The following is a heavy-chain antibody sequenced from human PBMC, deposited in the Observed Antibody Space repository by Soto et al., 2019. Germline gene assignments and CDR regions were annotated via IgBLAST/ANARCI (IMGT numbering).Heavy chain of an antibody. CDR3: VRHVDTSMVSRWFDP. Sequence: EVQLVESGGGLVQPGGSLRLSCAASGFTFSIFSMHWVRQAPGKGLEWVSYTSSKSATVYYADSVKGRFTISRDDAKNSLYLQMNSLREEDTAVYYCVRHVDTSMVSRWFDPWGRGTLVTVSS. V-gene: IGHV3-48*02. CDR2: TSSKSATV. D-gene: IGHD5-18*01. J-gene: IGHJ5*02. CDR1: GFTFSIFS.